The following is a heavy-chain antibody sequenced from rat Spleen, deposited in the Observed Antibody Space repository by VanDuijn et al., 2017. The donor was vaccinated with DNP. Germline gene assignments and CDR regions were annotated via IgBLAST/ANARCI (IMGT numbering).Heavy chain of an antibody. CDR2: ISYDGSTT. CDR1: GFIFSDYY. V-gene: IGHV5-29*01. CDR3: GRQDPVEY. J-gene: IGHJ2*01. Sequence: EVQLVESDGGLVQPGRSLKLSCAASGFIFSDYYMAWVRQAPTKGLEWVATISYDGSTTYYRDSVKGRFTISRDNAKSTLYLQWDSLRSEDTATYDVGRQDPVEYWGQVVMVTVSS.